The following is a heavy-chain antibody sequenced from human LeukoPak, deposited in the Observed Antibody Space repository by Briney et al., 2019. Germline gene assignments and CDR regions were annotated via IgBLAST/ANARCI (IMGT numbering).Heavy chain of an antibody. D-gene: IGHD4-23*01. CDR1: GGSISSYS. Sequence: PSETLSLTCSVSGGSISSYSWNWIRQPAGKGLEWIGRFYTSGTTNYNPSLKSRVTMSIDTSKNQVSLKMRSVTAVDTAVYYCARTVVTLDWYFDLWGRGTLVTVSS. CDR3: ARTVVTLDWYFDL. CDR2: FYTSGTT. J-gene: IGHJ2*01. V-gene: IGHV4-4*07.